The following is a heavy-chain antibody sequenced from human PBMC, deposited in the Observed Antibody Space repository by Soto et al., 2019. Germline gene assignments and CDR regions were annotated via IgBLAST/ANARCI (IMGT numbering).Heavy chain of an antibody. V-gene: IGHV1-69*13. J-gene: IGHJ4*02. CDR1: GGTFSSYA. Sequence: ASVKVSCKASGGTFSSYAISWVRQAPGQGLEWMGGIIPIFGTANYAQKFQGRVTITADESTSTAYMELSSLRSEDTAVYYCARESQAGYGDYIFFDYWGQGTLVTVSS. D-gene: IGHD4-17*01. CDR3: ARESQAGYGDYIFFDY. CDR2: IIPIFGTA.